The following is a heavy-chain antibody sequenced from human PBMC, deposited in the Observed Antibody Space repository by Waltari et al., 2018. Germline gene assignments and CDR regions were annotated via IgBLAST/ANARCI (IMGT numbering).Heavy chain of an antibody. CDR2: NNLAEIT. D-gene: IGHD4-17*01. Sequence: QVQLQQWGAGLLRPSETLSLTCAVYGVSLSDYYWTWIRQPLGKGLEWIGENNLAEITYYNPPLRSRVTISVDTSKNQVSLNLKSVTAADTAVYYCARVVFGDVLGGWFDSWGRGTRVTVSS. V-gene: IGHV4-34*02. J-gene: IGHJ5*01. CDR3: ARVVFGDVLGGWFDS. CDR1: GVSLSDYY.